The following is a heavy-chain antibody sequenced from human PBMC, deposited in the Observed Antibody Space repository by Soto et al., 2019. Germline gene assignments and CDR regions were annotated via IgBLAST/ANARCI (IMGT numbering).Heavy chain of an antibody. Sequence: QVQLVQSGAEVKKPGSSVKVSCKASGGTFSSYAISWVRQAPGQGLEWMGGIIPIFGTANYAQKFQGRVTITADESTSTAYMELSSLRSEDTAVYYCARLGGYCISTICPLNIGYWGQGTLVTVSS. CDR1: GGTFSSYA. CDR3: ARLGGYCISTICPLNIGY. D-gene: IGHD2-2*01. V-gene: IGHV1-69*12. CDR2: IIPIFGTA. J-gene: IGHJ4*02.